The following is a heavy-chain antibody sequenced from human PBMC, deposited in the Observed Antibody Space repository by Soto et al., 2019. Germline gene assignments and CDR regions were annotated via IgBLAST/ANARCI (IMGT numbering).Heavy chain of an antibody. CDR3: ARGDTMVRGVKNYYYGMDV. CDR1: GCTFSSSS. D-gene: IGHD3-10*01. J-gene: IGHJ6*02. CDR2: IIPIFGTA. V-gene: IGHV1-69*13. Sequence: SVKVSCKASGCTFSSSSITWVRQAPGQGLEWMGGIIPIFGTANYAQKFQGRVTITADESTSTAYMELSSLRSEDTAVYYCARGDTMVRGVKNYYYGMDVWGQGTTVTVSS.